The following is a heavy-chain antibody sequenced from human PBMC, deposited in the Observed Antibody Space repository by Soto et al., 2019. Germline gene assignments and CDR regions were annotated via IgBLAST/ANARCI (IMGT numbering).Heavy chain of an antibody. Sequence: GGSLRLSCAASGFTFRNYGMNWVRQAPGKGLEWVSYIGIGSSTKYYADSVKGRFTISRDNAKNSLYLQMNSLRAEDTAVYYYGRDQVYYNDISGRAFNAFDIWGQGTMVTVSS. CDR2: IGIGSSTK. CDR3: GRDQVYYNDISGRAFNAFDI. J-gene: IGHJ3*02. D-gene: IGHD3-22*01. V-gene: IGHV3-48*01. CDR1: GFTFRNYG.